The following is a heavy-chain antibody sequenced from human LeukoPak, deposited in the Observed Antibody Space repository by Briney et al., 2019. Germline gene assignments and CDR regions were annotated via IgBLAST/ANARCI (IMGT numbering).Heavy chain of an antibody. D-gene: IGHD4-17*01. CDR3: ARLTTTVTRFFDY. CDR1: GYSFTSYW. J-gene: IGHJ4*02. Sequence: GESLKISCKGSGYSFTSYWIGWVRQMPGKGLEGMGIIYPGDSDTRYSPSFKGQVTISADKSISTAYLQWSSLKASDTAMYYCARLTTTVTRFFDYWGQGTLVTVSS. CDR2: IYPGDSDT. V-gene: IGHV5-51*01.